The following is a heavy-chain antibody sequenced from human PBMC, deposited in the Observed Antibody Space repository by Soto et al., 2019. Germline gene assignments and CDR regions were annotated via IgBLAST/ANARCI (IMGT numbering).Heavy chain of an antibody. CDR3: ARAVAVAADFDY. D-gene: IGHD6-19*01. CDR1: GYTFTGYA. Sequence: EASVKVSCKASGYTFTGYAMHWVRQAPGQRLEWMGWINAGNGNTKYSQKFQGGVTITRDTSASTAYMELSSLRSEDTAVYYCARAVAVAADFDYWGQGTLVTVSS. J-gene: IGHJ4*02. V-gene: IGHV1-3*01. CDR2: INAGNGNT.